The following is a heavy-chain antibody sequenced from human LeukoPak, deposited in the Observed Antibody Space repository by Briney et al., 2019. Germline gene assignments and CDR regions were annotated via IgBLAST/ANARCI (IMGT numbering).Heavy chain of an antibody. CDR2: VSPHNGDT. V-gene: IGHV1-8*01. J-gene: IGHJ3*02. D-gene: IGHD3-22*01. Sequence: ASVKVSCKASGYTFTSYNINWFRQAPGRGSEWLGFVSPHNGDTGYTQNFQGRVTMTRDTSINTAYMELSGLRSEDTAVYYCVRHYYDYVAFDIWGQGTMVIVSS. CDR3: VRHYYDYVAFDI. CDR1: GYTFTSYN.